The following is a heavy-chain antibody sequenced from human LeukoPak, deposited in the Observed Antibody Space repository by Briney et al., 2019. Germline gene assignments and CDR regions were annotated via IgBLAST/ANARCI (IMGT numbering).Heavy chain of an antibody. Sequence: SETLSLTCAVYGGSFSGYYWSWIHQPPGKGLEWIGEINHSGNTNYNPSLKSRVTISVDTSKNQFSLKLSSVTAADTAVYYCAVFPGMDVWGQGTTVTASS. CDR2: INHSGNT. J-gene: IGHJ6*02. V-gene: IGHV4-34*01. CDR1: GGSFSGYY. CDR3: AVFPGMDV.